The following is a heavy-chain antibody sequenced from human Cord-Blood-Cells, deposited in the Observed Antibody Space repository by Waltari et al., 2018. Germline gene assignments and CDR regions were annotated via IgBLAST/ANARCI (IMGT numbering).Heavy chain of an antibody. Sequence: QVQLVQSGAEVKKPGSSVKVSCKASGGTFSSYAISWVRQAPGQGLEWMGGIIPIFGTANYARKFQGRVTITADESTSTAYMELSSLRSEDTAVYYCAREVGHIVVVTAAVGAFDIWGQGTMVTVSS. J-gene: IGHJ3*02. CDR1: GGTFSSYA. CDR2: IIPIFGTA. CDR3: AREVGHIVVVTAAVGAFDI. D-gene: IGHD2-21*02. V-gene: IGHV1-69*01.